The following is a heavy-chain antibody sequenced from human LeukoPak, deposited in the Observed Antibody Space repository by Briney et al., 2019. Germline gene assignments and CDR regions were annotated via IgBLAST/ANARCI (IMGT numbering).Heavy chain of an antibody. CDR1: GGTFSSYA. Sequence: ASVKVSCKASGGTFSSYAISWVRQAPGQGLEWMGGIIPIFGTANYAQKFQGRVTITADESTSTAYMELSSLRSEDTAVYYCARNLHPHIAAAAIGGYWGQGTLVTVSS. D-gene: IGHD6-13*01. J-gene: IGHJ4*02. CDR2: IIPIFGTA. V-gene: IGHV1-69*13. CDR3: ARNLHPHIAAAAIGGY.